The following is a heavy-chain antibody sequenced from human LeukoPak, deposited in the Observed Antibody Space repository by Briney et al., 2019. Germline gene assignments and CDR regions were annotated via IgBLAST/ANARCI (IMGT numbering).Heavy chain of an antibody. CDR3: AREYYDSSGYYCY. J-gene: IGHJ4*02. CDR1: GGTFSSYD. Sequence: SVKVSCKASGGTFSSYDIRWVRQAPGQGLEWMGGINPNFGTANYAQKLQGRVTMTTDTSTSTAYMELRRLRSDDTSVYYCAREYYDSSGYYCYWGQGTLVTVSS. V-gene: IGHV1-69*05. CDR2: INPNFGTA. D-gene: IGHD3-22*01.